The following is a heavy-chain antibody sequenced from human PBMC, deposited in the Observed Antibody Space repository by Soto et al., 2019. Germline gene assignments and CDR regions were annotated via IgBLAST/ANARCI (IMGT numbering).Heavy chain of an antibody. CDR1: GFTFSRYW. J-gene: IGHJ4*02. Sequence: GGSLRLSCATSGFTFSRYWMHWVRQVPGKGLVWVSRINSDGSSISYSDSVKGRFTISRDNAKNTLYLQMNSLRVEDTAVYYCARLPVDTITSLAYWGQGTLVTVSS. V-gene: IGHV3-74*01. CDR3: ARLPVDTITSLAY. D-gene: IGHD3-3*01. CDR2: INSDGSSI.